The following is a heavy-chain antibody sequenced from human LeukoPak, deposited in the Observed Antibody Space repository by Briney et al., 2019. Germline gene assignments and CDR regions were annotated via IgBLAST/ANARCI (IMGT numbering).Heavy chain of an antibody. CDR2: ISGSGNTV. Sequence: QPGGSLRLSCAASAFTCSSYEMSWVHQAPGKGLEWVSYISGSGNTVYYADSVKGRFTISRDNAKNSLYLQMSSLRAEDTAVYYCARDPAGVDYWGQGTLVTVSS. J-gene: IGHJ4*02. D-gene: IGHD3-10*01. CDR1: AFTCSSYE. V-gene: IGHV3-48*03. CDR3: ARDPAGVDY.